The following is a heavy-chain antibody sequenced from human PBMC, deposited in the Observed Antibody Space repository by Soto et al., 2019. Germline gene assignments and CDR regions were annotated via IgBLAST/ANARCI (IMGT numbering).Heavy chain of an antibody. CDR2: IKQDGSEK. CDR3: ERDREGYCSGGSCYGGDY. J-gene: IGHJ4*02. V-gene: IGHV3-7*01. D-gene: IGHD2-15*01. CDR1: GFTFSSYW. Sequence: EVQLVESGGGLVQPGGSLRLSCAASGFTFSSYWMSWVRQAPGKGLEWVANIKQDGSEKYYVDSVKGRFTISRDNAKNSLYLQMNSLRAEDTAVYYCERDREGYCSGGSCYGGDYWGQGTLVTVSS.